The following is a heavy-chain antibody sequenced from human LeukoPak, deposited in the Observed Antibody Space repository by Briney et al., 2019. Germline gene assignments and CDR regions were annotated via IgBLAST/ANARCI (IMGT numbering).Heavy chain of an antibody. CDR2: ISYSGSA. V-gene: IGHV4-59*08. CDR1: GGSISSYY. CDR3: ARHTNGYYFDY. Sequence: SETLSLTCTVSGGSISSYYWSWIRQPPGKGLEWIGYISYSGSANYNPSLKSRVTISIDTSKNQFSLKLSSVTAADTAVYYCARHTNGYYFDYWGQGTLVTVSS. J-gene: IGHJ4*02. D-gene: IGHD2-8*01.